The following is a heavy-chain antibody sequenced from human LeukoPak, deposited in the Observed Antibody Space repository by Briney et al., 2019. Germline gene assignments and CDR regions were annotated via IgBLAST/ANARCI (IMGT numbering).Heavy chain of an antibody. CDR2: IYYSGST. CDR3: ARGFYGSGSYSPPYYYMDV. CDR1: GGSISSGGYS. V-gene: IGHV4-61*08. Sequence: PSETLSLTCAVSGGSISSGGYSWRWIRQPPGKGLEWIGYIYYSGSTNYNPSLKSRVTISVDTSKNQFSLKLSSVTAADTAVYYCARGFYGSGSYSPPYYYMDVWGKGTTVTISS. J-gene: IGHJ6*03. D-gene: IGHD3-10*01.